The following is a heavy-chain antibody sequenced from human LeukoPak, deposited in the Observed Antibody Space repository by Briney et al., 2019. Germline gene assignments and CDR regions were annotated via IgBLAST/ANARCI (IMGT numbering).Heavy chain of an antibody. J-gene: IGHJ5*02. CDR3: VTGGHYSGS. V-gene: IGHV3-7*01. D-gene: IGHD3-3*01. CDR2: VKPDGSEE. CDR1: GLTSSSHW. Sequence: PGGPLRLPCAAPGLTSSSHWMSSAPHAPGQGGGGVASVKPDGSEENYVDSVKGRFTISRDNAKNSLYLQMSSLRAEDTAVYYCVTGGHYSGSWGQGSLVTVSS.